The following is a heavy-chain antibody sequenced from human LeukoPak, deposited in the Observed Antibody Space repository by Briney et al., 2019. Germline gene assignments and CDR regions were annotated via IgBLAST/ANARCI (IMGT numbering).Heavy chain of an antibody. V-gene: IGHV4-30-2*01. D-gene: IGHD3-22*01. Sequence: SETLSLTCTVSGGSISSSGYYWSWIRQPPGKGLEWIGYISHSGSTNYNPSLKSRVTISVDRSKNQFSLKLSSVTAADTAVYYCARELRYDNSDSGAFWGQGTVVTVSS. CDR3: ARELRYDNSDSGAF. CDR1: GGSISSSGYY. J-gene: IGHJ3*01. CDR2: ISHSGST.